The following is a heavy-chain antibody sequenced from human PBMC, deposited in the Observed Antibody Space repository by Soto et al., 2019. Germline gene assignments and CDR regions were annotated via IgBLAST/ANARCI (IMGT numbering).Heavy chain of an antibody. Sequence: QVQLVQSGAEVKKPGSSVKVSCKTSGGSQATSWVRQAPGHGPEWLGGIIGVFPTTNKAEKFEGRVTITADKSKSTTYMERSSLTSVDTAVYYCATVGPPLSGAFTYGYEGPFDYWGQGILVIVSS. J-gene: IGHJ4*02. CDR3: ATVGPPLSGAFTYGYEGPFDY. D-gene: IGHD5-18*01. CDR2: IIGVFPTT. CDR1: GGSQA. V-gene: IGHV1-69*06.